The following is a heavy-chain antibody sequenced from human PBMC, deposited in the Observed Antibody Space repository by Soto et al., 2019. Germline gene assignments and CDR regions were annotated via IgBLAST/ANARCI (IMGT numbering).Heavy chain of an antibody. D-gene: IGHD2-21*02. Sequence: VKVSCKASGYTFTSYYMYWVRQAPGQGLEWMGIINPSGGSTSYAQKFQGRVTMTRDTSTSTVYMELSSLRSEDTAVYYCARSSFGGNYKYYFDYWGQGTLVTVSS. CDR1: GYTFTSYY. CDR3: ARSSFGGNYKYYFDY. CDR2: INPSGGST. J-gene: IGHJ4*02. V-gene: IGHV1-46*01.